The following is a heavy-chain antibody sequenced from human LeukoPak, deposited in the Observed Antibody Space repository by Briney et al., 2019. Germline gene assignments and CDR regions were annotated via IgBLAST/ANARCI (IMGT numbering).Heavy chain of an antibody. CDR1: GFTFRSYR. Sequence: RGSLGLSCAASGFTFRSYRVNWVRQAPGKGLEWVASIKQGESERYYVDSVNGRFTISRDNAKNSLYLQMNSLRAEDTAVYYCARGDNSAFDIWGQGTMVTVSS. D-gene: IGHD3-22*01. CDR3: ARGDNSAFDI. CDR2: IKQGESER. V-gene: IGHV3-7*04. J-gene: IGHJ3*02.